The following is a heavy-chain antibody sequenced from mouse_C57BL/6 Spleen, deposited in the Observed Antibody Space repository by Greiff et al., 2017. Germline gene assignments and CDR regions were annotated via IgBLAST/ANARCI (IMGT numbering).Heavy chain of an antibody. Sequence: QVQLQPSGPGLVAPSQSLSITCTVSGFSLTSYGVPWVRQPPGKGLEWLVVIWSDGSTTYNSDFKSRLSISKDNSKSQVCRKMNRLQTDDTAMYYCARHHGAMDYWGQGTSVTVSS. V-gene: IGHV2-6-1*01. CDR2: IWSDGST. CDR3: ARHHGAMDY. J-gene: IGHJ4*01. CDR1: GFSLTSYG.